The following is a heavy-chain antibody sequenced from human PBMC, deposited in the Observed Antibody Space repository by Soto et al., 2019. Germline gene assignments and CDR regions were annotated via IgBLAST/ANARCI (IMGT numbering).Heavy chain of an antibody. CDR2: INSDGSST. CDR3: ARTDRYYYYMDV. J-gene: IGHJ6*03. Sequence: GGSLRLSCAASGFTFSSYWMHWVRQAPGKGLVWVSRINSDGSSTSCADSVKGRFTISRDNAKNTLYLQMNSLRAEDTAVYYCARTDRYYYYMDVWGKGTTVTVSS. CDR1: GFTFSSYW. V-gene: IGHV3-74*01.